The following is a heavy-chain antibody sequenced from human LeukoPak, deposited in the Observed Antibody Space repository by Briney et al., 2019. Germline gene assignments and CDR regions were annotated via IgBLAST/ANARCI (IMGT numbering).Heavy chain of an antibody. CDR3: ARDGPNIAARPVPTPYYYMDV. CDR1: GFTFSSYW. Sequence: GGSLRLSCAASGFTFSSYWMSWVRQAPGKGLEWVANIKQDGSEKYYVDSVKGRFTISRDNAKNSLYLQMNSLRAEDTAVYYCARDGPNIAARPVPTPYYYMDVWGKGTTVTVSS. V-gene: IGHV3-7*01. J-gene: IGHJ6*03. CDR2: IKQDGSEK. D-gene: IGHD6-6*01.